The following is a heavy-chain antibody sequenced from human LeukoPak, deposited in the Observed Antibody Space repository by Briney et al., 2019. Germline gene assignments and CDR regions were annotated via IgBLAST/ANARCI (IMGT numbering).Heavy chain of an antibody. D-gene: IGHD6-19*01. CDR2: ISGSGGST. J-gene: IGHJ4*02. CDR3: AKGPLGWNYFDY. Sequence: GGSLRLSCAASGFTFSSYAMSWVRQAPGKGLEWVSAISGSGGSTYYADSLKGRFTISRDNSKNTLYLQMNSLRAEDTAVYYCAKGPLGWNYFDYWGQGTLVTVSS. CDR1: GFTFSSYA. V-gene: IGHV3-23*01.